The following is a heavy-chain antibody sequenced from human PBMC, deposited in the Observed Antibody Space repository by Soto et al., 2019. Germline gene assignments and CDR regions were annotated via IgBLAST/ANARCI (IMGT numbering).Heavy chain of an antibody. D-gene: IGHD3-10*01. J-gene: IGHJ5*02. CDR1: GFTFSSYA. V-gene: IGHV3-23*01. CDR2: ISGSGGST. CDR3: AKDRGLLWFEDTPNNWFDP. Sequence: PGGSLRLSCAASGFTFSSYAMSWVRQAPGKGLEWVSAISGSGGSTYYADSVKGRFTISRDNSKNTLYLQMNSLRAEDTAVYYCAKDRGLLWFEDTPNNWFDPWGQGTLVTVSS.